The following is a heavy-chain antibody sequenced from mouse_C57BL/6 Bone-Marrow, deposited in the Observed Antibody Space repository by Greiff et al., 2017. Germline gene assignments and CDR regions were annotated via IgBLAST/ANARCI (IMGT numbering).Heavy chain of an antibody. CDR3: ARSYYSNDWYFDV. Sequence: QVQLQQPGAELVKPGASVKLSCKASGYTFTSYWMTWVKQRPGQGLEWIGDIYPGSGSTNYNEKFKSKATLTVDKSASTAYMQLSSLTTEDSAVYYCARSYYSNDWYFDVWGTGTTVTVSS. D-gene: IGHD2-5*01. V-gene: IGHV1-55*01. CDR1: GYTFTSYW. J-gene: IGHJ1*03. CDR2: IYPGSGST.